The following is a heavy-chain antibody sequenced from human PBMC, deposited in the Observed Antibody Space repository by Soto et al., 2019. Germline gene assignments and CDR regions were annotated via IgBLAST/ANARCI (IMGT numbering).Heavy chain of an antibody. D-gene: IGHD3-10*01. CDR2: ISYDGSSE. Sequence: QVQLAESGGGVVQPGRSLRLSCAASGFIFSSYGMHWIRQAPGKGLEWVAVISYDGSSEVYVDSVKGRFIISRDKSKSTVYLQMNSLRAEDTAVYFCAKDHGEELLRFDYWGQGTLVTVSS. CDR1: GFIFSSYG. V-gene: IGHV3-30*18. CDR3: AKDHGEELLRFDY. J-gene: IGHJ4*02.